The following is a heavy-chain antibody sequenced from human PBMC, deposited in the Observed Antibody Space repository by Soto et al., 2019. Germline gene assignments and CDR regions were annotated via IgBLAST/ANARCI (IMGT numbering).Heavy chain of an antibody. CDR2: ISAYNGNT. J-gene: IGHJ3*02. V-gene: IGHV1-18*01. D-gene: IGHD3-10*01. Sequence: QVQLVQSGAEVKKPGASVKVSCKASGYTFTSYGISWVRQAPGQGLEWMGWISAYNGNTNYAQKLQGRVTMTTDTXXSXAXTELRSLRSDDTAVYYCARDLRRFGELSKGPDAFDIWGQGTMVTVSS. CDR3: ARDLRRFGELSKGPDAFDI. CDR1: GYTFTSYG.